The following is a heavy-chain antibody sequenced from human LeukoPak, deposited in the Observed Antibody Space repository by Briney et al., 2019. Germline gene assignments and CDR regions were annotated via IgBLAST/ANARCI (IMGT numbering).Heavy chain of an antibody. CDR3: ATARVGATAFDY. Sequence: GGPLRLSCAASGFTFSSYGMHWVRQAPGKGLEWVAFIRYDGSNKYYADSVKGRFTISRDNAKNSLYLQMNSLRAEDTAVYYCATARVGATAFDYWGQGTLVTVSS. CDR1: GFTFSSYG. D-gene: IGHD1-26*01. CDR2: IRYDGSNK. J-gene: IGHJ4*02. V-gene: IGHV3-30*02.